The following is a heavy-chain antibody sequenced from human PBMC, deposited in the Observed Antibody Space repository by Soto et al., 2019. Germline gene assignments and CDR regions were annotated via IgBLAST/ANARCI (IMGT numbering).Heavy chain of an antibody. J-gene: IGHJ4*02. Sequence: QVQLVQSGAEVKKPGSSVKVSCKASGGIFSTYAISWLRQAPGQGLEWMGGIIPLFGTPNYAQRFQRRVPITADESTSTAYMELSRLRSEDTVVYYCARDRDDYGSGNYYNRIDFWGQGTLVTVSS. CDR1: GGIFSTYA. V-gene: IGHV1-69*01. CDR2: IIPLFGTP. CDR3: ARDRDDYGSGNYYNRIDF. D-gene: IGHD3-10*01.